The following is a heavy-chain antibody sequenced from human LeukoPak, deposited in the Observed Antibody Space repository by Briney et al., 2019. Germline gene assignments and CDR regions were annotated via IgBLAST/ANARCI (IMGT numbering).Heavy chain of an antibody. J-gene: IGHJ5*02. CDR3: ARRGSSSWTRAFWFDP. CDR2: IYYSGST. Sequence: SETLSLTCIVSGGSISSYYWSWVRQPPGKGLEWIGYIYYSGSTNYNPSLKSRVTISVDTSKNQFSLKLSSVTAADTAVYYCARRGSSSWTRAFWFDPWGQGTLVTVSS. D-gene: IGHD6-13*01. V-gene: IGHV4-59*08. CDR1: GGSISSYY.